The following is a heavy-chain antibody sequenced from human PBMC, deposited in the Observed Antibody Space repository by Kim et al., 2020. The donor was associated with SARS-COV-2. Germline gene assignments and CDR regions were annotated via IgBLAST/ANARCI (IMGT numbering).Heavy chain of an antibody. CDR2: IHYTGSK. Sequence: SETLSLTCTVSGGSISGYYWSWFRQPPGKGLEWIAYIHYTGSKTYNPSFEGRVTMSVNTSKDQFSLELTSVNAAETAMYYLPREGRGNSGLRGPGGQGTL. CDR3: PREGRGNSGLRGP. D-gene: IGHD5-12*01. J-gene: IGHJ5*02. CDR1: GGSISGYY. V-gene: IGHV4-59*13.